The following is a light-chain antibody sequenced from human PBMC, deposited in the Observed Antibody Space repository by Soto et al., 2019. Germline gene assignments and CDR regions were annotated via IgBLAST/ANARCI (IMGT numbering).Light chain of an antibody. Sequence: EIVLTQSPGTLSLSPGERATLSCRASQSVGSSYLAWYQQKPGQAPRLLIYGASSGATGIPDRFSGSGSGTDFTLTISRLEPEDFAVYYCQHYGSSPTFGQGTKVDIK. CDR1: QSVGSSY. CDR3: QHYGSSPT. V-gene: IGKV3-20*01. CDR2: GAS. J-gene: IGKJ1*01.